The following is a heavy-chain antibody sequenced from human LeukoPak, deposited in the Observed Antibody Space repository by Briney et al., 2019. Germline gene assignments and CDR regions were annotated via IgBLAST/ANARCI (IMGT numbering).Heavy chain of an antibody. V-gene: IGHV3-21*01. CDR1: GFTFSSYC. CDR3: ASSLPNWFDP. Sequence: GGSLRLSCAASGFTFSSYCMTWVRQAPGKGLEWVSSISSSSSYIYYADSVKGRFTISRDNAKNSLYLQMNSLRAEDTAVYYCASSLPNWFDPWGQGTLVTVSS. CDR2: ISSSSSYI. J-gene: IGHJ5*02. D-gene: IGHD2-21*02.